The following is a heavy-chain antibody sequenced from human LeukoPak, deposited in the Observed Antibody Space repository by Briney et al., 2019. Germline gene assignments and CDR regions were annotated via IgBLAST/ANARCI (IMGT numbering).Heavy chain of an antibody. CDR2: TIPIFGTA. V-gene: IGHV1-69*05. J-gene: IGHJ5*02. D-gene: IGHD6-13*01. Sequence: ASVKLSCKASGGTFSSYAISWVRQAPGQGLELMGGTIPIFGTATYAQKFQGRVTITTDESTSSAYMELSSLRSEDTAVYYCASGRSSRSCIAAAGKTNWFDPWGQGTLVTVSS. CDR1: GGTFSSYA. CDR3: ASGRSSRSCIAAAGKTNWFDP.